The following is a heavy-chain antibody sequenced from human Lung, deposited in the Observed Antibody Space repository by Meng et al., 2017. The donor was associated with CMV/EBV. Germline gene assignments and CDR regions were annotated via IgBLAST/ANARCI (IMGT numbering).Heavy chain of an antibody. J-gene: IGHJ3*02. CDR2: INPSGST. CDR1: GGSFSGYF. CDR3: AREPQPGSFDI. D-gene: IGHD1-14*01. Sequence: SXTLSLXCAVYGGSFSGYFWSWIRQPPGKGLEWIGEINPSGSTNYNPSLKSRVTISVHTSKSQFSLKLSFVTAADTAVYYCAREPQPGSFDIWVQGKRV. V-gene: IGHV4-34*01.